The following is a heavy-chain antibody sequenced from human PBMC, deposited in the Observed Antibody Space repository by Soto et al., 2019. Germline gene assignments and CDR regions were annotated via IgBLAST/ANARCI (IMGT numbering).Heavy chain of an antibody. CDR1: GDTFSNYA. V-gene: IGHV1-69*01. J-gene: IGHJ4*02. CDR2: IIPVFATP. CDR3: LREDRSSDY. D-gene: IGHD6-6*01. Sequence: QVQLVQSGAEVKMPGSSVKVSCTASGDTFSNYAISWARQAPGQGLEWMGGIIPVFATPHYAQRFQGRVSITADESTRTVDMEVSSLVSDDTAVYYCLREDRSSDYWGQGTLVIVSS.